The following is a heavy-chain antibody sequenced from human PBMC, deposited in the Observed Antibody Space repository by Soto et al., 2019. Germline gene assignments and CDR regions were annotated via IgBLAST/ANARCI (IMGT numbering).Heavy chain of an antibody. V-gene: IGHV3-23*01. CDR2: ISGSDGTT. Sequence: EVQLLASGGDLVQPGGSLRLSCAASGFTFSSYAMTWVRQAPGKGLEWVSVISGSDGTTFYADSVKGRFTISRDNSKNMMYLQMNSLRPEDMAVYYCVKGGGGSCYSNMDVWGQGTTVIVSS. J-gene: IGHJ6*02. D-gene: IGHD2-15*01. CDR3: VKGGGGSCYSNMDV. CDR1: GFTFSSYA.